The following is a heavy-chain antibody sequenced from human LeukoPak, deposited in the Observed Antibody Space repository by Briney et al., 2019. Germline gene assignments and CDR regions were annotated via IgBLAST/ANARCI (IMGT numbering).Heavy chain of an antibody. CDR1: GFTFSSYA. Sequence: GGSLRLSCAASGFTFSSYAMSWVRQAPGKGLEWVSAIGSSGGSTYYADSVKGRFTISRDNSKNTLYLQMNSLRAEDTAVYYCARDEIVTKHYFDYWGQGTLVTVSS. D-gene: IGHD1-26*01. CDR2: IGSSGGST. V-gene: IGHV3-23*01. J-gene: IGHJ4*02. CDR3: ARDEIVTKHYFDY.